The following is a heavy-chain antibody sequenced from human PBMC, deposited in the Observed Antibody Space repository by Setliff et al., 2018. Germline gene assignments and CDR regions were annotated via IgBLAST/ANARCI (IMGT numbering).Heavy chain of an antibody. CDR1: GGSMSSHY. V-gene: IGHV4-59*11. J-gene: IGHJ6*04. CDR2: MYYSGGT. Sequence: SETLSLTCTVSGGSMSSHYWSWIRQPPGKGLEWIGYMYYSGGTSYNPSLKSRVTISVDTSKKQFSLKVTSVTAADTAVYYCARGDTPDVWGKGTTVTVSS. CDR3: ARGDTPDV. D-gene: IGHD3-16*01.